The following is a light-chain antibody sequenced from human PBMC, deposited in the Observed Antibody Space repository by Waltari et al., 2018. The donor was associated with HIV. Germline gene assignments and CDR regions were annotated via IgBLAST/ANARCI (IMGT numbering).Light chain of an antibody. CDR3: QSYDSSLSGVV. CDR2: VNI. V-gene: IGLV1-40*01. CDR1: SANIGAGYG. Sequence: QSVLTQPPSVSGAPGQRVTISCSGSSANIGAGYGVHWYRQLPGTAPKLLIYVNINRPSGVPDRFSGSVSGTSASLAITGLQAEDEADYYCQSYDSSLSGVVFGGGTNLTVL. J-gene: IGLJ2*01.